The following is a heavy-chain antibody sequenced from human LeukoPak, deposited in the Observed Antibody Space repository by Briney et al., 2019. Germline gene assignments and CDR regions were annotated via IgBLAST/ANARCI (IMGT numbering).Heavy chain of an antibody. CDR2: INPNSGGT. CDR3: ARVAISSSSYLSSDY. CDR1: GYTFTGYY. J-gene: IGHJ4*02. Sequence: ASVKVSCKASGYTFTGYYMHWVRQAPGQGLEWMGWINPNSGGTNYAQKFQGRVTMTRDTPISTAYMELSRLRSDDTAVYYCARVAISSSSYLSSDYWGQGTLVTVSS. D-gene: IGHD6-6*01. V-gene: IGHV1-2*02.